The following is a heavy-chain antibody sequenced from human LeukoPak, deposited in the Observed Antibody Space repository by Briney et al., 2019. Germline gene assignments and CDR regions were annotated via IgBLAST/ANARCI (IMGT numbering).Heavy chain of an antibody. Sequence: SETLSLTCTVSGGSISSYYWSWIRQPPGKGLEWIGYIYYSGSTNYNPSLKSRVTISVDTSKNQFSLKLSSVTAADTAVYYCARHKYSYGYHGWFDPWGQGTLVTVSS. CDR1: GGSISSYY. CDR2: IYYSGST. CDR3: ARHKYSYGYHGWFDP. D-gene: IGHD5-18*01. V-gene: IGHV4-59*08. J-gene: IGHJ5*02.